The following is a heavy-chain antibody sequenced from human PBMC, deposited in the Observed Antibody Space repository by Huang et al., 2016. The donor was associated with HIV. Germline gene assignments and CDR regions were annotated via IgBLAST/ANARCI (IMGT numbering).Heavy chain of an antibody. V-gene: IGHV5-51*01. CDR3: ARRFSSSSGYFDY. CDR1: GYSFSSYW. J-gene: IGHJ4*02. CDR2: IFPDDSDA. D-gene: IGHD6-6*01. Sequence: VQLVQSGAEVKKPGESLKISCKGSGYSFSSYWIAWVRQMPGKVLEWRGIIFPDDSDATDRPSFEGHVTISADKSIGTAYLQWSSLKASDTAMYYCARRFSSSSGYFDYWGQGSLVTVSS.